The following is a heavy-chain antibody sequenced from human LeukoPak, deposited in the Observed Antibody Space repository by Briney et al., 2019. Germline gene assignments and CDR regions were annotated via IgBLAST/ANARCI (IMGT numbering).Heavy chain of an antibody. Sequence: KSSESLSLTCTVSGGSISSYYWSWIRQPAGKGLEWIGRIYTSGSTNYNPSLKSRVTMSVDTSKNQISLKLSSVTAADTAVYYCARDQYYYDSSGYYYYFDYWGQGTLVTVSS. CDR3: ARDQYYYDSSGYYYYFDY. CDR2: IYTSGST. D-gene: IGHD3-22*01. V-gene: IGHV4-4*07. CDR1: GGSISSYY. J-gene: IGHJ4*02.